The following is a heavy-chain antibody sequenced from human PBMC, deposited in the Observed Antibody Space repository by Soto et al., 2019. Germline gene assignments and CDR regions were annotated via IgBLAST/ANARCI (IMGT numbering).Heavy chain of an antibody. CDR1: GFTFSSYA. Sequence: EVQLLESGGGLVQPGGSLRLSCAASGFTFSSYARRWVRQAPGKGLEWVSAISGSGGSTYYADSVKGRFTISRDNSKNTLYLQMNSLRAEDTVVYYCARRGPGTYFDYWGQGTLVTVSS. V-gene: IGHV3-23*01. D-gene: IGHD6-13*01. J-gene: IGHJ4*02. CDR2: ISGSGGST. CDR3: ARRGPGTYFDY.